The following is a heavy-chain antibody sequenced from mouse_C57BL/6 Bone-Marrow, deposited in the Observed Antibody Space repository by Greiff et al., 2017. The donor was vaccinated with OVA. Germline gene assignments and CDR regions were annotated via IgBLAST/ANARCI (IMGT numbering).Heavy chain of an antibody. Sequence: QVQLQQPGAELVKPGASVKLSCKASGYTFTSYWMHWVKQRPGQGLEWIGMIHPNSGSTNYNEKFKSRATLTVDKSSSTAYMQLSSLTSEDSAVYYCARGYYFSAWFAYWGQGTLVTVSA. D-gene: IGHD2-3*01. CDR1: GYTFTSYW. J-gene: IGHJ3*01. CDR2: IHPNSGST. CDR3: ARGYYFSAWFAY. V-gene: IGHV1-64*01.